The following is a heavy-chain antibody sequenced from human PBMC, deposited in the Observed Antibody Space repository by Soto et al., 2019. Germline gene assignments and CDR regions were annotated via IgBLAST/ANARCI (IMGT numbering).Heavy chain of an antibody. V-gene: IGHV1-69*01. Sequence: QVQLVQSGAEVKKPGSSVKVSCKASGDTFSRYAISWVRQAPGQGLEWMGGIKPIFGTTNYAQKFRGRVTITADESTGTAYMELISLRFEDKAVYYCAREGGFSVRQHFDSWGQGTLVTVSS. CDR1: GDTFSRYA. D-gene: IGHD3-10*01. J-gene: IGHJ4*02. CDR2: IKPIFGTT. CDR3: AREGGFSVRQHFDS.